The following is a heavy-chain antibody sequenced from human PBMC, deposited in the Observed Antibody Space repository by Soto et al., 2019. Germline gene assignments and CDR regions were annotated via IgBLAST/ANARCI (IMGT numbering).Heavy chain of an antibody. CDR1: GFTFSSYG. V-gene: IGHV3-30*03. D-gene: IGHD3-10*01. CDR2: ISYDGVNK. Sequence: GGSLRLSCAASGFTFSSYGMHWVRPAPGKGLEWVAVISYDGVNKYYADSVKGRFTISRDNSKNTLYLQMNSLRTEDTAIYYCARDDEGGSYCDLGYWGEGTLVTVSS. CDR3: ARDDEGGSYCDLGY. J-gene: IGHJ4*02.